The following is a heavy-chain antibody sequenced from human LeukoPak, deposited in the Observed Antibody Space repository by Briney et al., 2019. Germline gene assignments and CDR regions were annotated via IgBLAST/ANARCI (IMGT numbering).Heavy chain of an antibody. CDR1: GDSISSGNYY. J-gene: IGHJ6*03. V-gene: IGHV4-61*02. D-gene: IGHD3-10*01. CDR3: ARDGYYYGSGSYGHYMDV. CDR2: IYISGTTTT. Sequence: SETLSLTCTVSGDSISSGNYYWSWIRQPAGKGLEWIGRIYISGTTTTTYNSSLKSRLTISIDTSKNQFSLRLSSVTAADTAVYYCARDGYYYGSGSYGHYMDVWGKGTTVTISS.